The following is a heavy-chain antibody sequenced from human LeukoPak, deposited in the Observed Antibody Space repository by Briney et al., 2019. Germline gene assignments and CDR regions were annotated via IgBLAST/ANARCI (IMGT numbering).Heavy chain of an antibody. CDR1: GGSISSYY. J-gene: IGHJ4*02. D-gene: IGHD6-19*01. CDR2: IYYSGST. Sequence: SETLSLTCTVSGGSISSYYWSWIRQPPGKGLEWIGYIYYSGSTNYNPSLKSRVTISVDTSKNQFSLKLSSVTAADTAVYYCARDRGGGWYGYWGQGTLVTVSS. V-gene: IGHV4-59*01. CDR3: ARDRGGGWYGY.